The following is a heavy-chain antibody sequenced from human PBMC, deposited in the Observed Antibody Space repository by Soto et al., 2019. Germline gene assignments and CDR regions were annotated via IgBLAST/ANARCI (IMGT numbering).Heavy chain of an antibody. CDR2: IDWDDDK. CDR1: GFSLSTSGMC. J-gene: IGHJ4*02. D-gene: IGHD3-22*01. Sequence: SGPTLVNPTQTLTLTCTFSGFSLSTSGMCVSWIRQPPGKALEWLALIDWDDDKYYSTSLKTRLTISKDTSKNQVVLTMTNMDTVDTATYYCARSVYYYESSGYYHALDYWGQGTLVTVSS. V-gene: IGHV2-70*01. CDR3: ARSVYYYESSGYYHALDY.